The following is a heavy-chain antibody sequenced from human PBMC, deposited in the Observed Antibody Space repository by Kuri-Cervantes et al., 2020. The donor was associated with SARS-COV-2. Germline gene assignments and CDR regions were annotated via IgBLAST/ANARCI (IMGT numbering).Heavy chain of an antibody. CDR2: IIPIFGTA. CDR3: ASEDSGYDLSLPLDY. V-gene: IGHV1-69*13. Sequence: SVKVSCKASGGTFSSYAISWVRRAPGQGLEWMGGIIPIFGTANYAQKFQGRVTITADESTSTAYMELSSLRSEDTAVYYCASEDSGYDLSLPLDYWGQGTLVTVSS. CDR1: GGTFSSYA. D-gene: IGHD5-12*01. J-gene: IGHJ4*02.